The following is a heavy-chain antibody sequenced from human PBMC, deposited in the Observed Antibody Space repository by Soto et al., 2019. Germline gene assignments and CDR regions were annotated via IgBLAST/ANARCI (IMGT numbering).Heavy chain of an antibody. V-gene: IGHV4-59*11. D-gene: IGHD1-26*01. CDR2: IYYRWNT. J-gene: IGHJ6*02. CDR1: GGSISSHY. Sequence: QVQLEESGPGLVKPSETLSLTCTVSGGSISSHYWSWVRQAPGKGLEWIGCIYYRWNTFYNPSLKSRGTISVDTSNNQFSLQLDSVTPADTAVYYCARDGREASGIDVWGQGTAVTVSS. CDR3: ARDGREASGIDV.